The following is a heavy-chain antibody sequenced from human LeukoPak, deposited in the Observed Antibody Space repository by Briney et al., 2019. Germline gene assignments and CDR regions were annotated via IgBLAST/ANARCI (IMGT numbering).Heavy chain of an antibody. CDR3: AKGGFYSNSPFDY. CDR2: ISWNSGSI. D-gene: IGHD6-13*01. Sequence: GGSLRLSCAASGFTFDDYAMHWVRQAPGKGLEWVSGISWNSGSIGYADSVKGRFTISRDNAKNTLDLQMNSLRAEDTAVYYCAKGGFYSNSPFDYWGQGTLVTVSS. CDR1: GFTFDDYA. V-gene: IGHV3-9*01. J-gene: IGHJ4*02.